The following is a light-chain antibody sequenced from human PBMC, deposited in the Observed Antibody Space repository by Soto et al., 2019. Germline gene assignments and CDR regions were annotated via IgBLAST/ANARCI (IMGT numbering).Light chain of an antibody. J-gene: IGKJ4*01. V-gene: IGKV1-9*01. CDR2: AAS. CDR1: QVISSY. Sequence: DIQLTQSPSFLSASVGDRVTITCRASQVISSYLAWYQQKPGKAPKLLIYAASTLQSGVPSRFSGSGSGKEFTLKISSMQTEDFATYSCQQLNSYPLTFGGGTKVELK. CDR3: QQLNSYPLT.